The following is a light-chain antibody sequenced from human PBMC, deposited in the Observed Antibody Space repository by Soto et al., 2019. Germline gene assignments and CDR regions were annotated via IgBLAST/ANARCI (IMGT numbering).Light chain of an antibody. CDR1: LSVSGSQ. CDR3: QQRNYWQVT. J-gene: IGKJ5*01. CDR2: GAS. Sequence: VLTQSPGTLSLSPGERATLSCRASLSVSGSQLAWYQQKPGQPPRLLIYGASSRAAGIPDRFSGSGSGTDFTLTISSLEPEDFAIYYCQQRNYWQVTFGQGTRLEIK. V-gene: IGKV3D-20*02.